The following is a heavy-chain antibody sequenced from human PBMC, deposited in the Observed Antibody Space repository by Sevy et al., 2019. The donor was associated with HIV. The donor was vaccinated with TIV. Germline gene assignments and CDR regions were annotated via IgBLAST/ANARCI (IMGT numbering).Heavy chain of an antibody. CDR3: ARDSSHYGDYNFDY. J-gene: IGHJ4*02. CDR1: GFTFSSYS. CDR2: ISSSSSTI. D-gene: IGHD4-17*01. Sequence: GGSLRLSCAASGFTFSSYSMNWVRQAPGKGLEWVSYISSSSSTIYYADSVKDRFTISRDNAKNSLYLQMNSLRDEDTAVYYCARDSSHYGDYNFDYWGQGTLVTVSS. V-gene: IGHV3-48*02.